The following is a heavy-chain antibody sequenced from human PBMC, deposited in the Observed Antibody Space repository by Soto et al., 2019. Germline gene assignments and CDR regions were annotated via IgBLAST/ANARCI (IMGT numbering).Heavy chain of an antibody. J-gene: IGHJ6*03. CDR3: ARLLITGTANNMDV. D-gene: IGHD1-20*01. CDR2: INHSGST. Sequence: SETLSLTCAVYGGSFSGYYWSWIRQPPGKGLEWIGEINHSGSTNYNPSLKSRVTISVDTSKNQFSLKLSSVTAADTAVYYCARLLITGTANNMDVWGKGTTVTVAS. V-gene: IGHV4-34*01. CDR1: GGSFSGYY.